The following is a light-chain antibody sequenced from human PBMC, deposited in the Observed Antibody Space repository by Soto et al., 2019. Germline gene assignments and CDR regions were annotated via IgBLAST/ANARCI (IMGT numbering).Light chain of an antibody. CDR2: STD. Sequence: QSVLTQPPSASGTPGQRVTISCSGINSNVGIYTANWYQHLPGMAPKLLIHSTDQRPSGVPDRFSGSKSGTSASLAISGLQSDDEVDDYCAAWDDNLNSYVFGTGTKVTVL. CDR3: AAWDDNLNSYV. CDR1: NSNVGIYT. J-gene: IGLJ1*01. V-gene: IGLV1-44*01.